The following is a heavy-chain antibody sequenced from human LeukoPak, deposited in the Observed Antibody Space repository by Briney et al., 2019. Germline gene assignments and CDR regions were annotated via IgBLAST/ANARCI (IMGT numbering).Heavy chain of an antibody. D-gene: IGHD5/OR15-5a*01. CDR3: GRDCVSGIDY. Sequence: SETLSLTCTVSGYSISSGYYWGWIRQPPGKGLEWIGSIYHSGSTYYNPSLKSRVTISVDTSKNQFSLKLSSVTAADTAVYYCGRDCVSGIDYWGQGTLVTVSS. CDR1: GYSISSGYY. V-gene: IGHV4-38-2*02. J-gene: IGHJ4*02. CDR2: IYHSGST.